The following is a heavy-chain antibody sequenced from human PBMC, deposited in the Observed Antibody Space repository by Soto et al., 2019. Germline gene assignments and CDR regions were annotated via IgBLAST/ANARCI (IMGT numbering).Heavy chain of an antibody. CDR1: GYAFTCYY. Sequence: GASVKVSCKASGYAFTCYYMHWVRQAPGQGLEWMGWINPNSGGTNYAQKFQGRVTMTTDASTSTAYMELGSLRSDDTAIYYCARALTGYGMDVWGQGTTVTVSS. V-gene: IGHV1-2*02. J-gene: IGHJ6*02. CDR3: ARALTGYGMDV. CDR2: INPNSGGT.